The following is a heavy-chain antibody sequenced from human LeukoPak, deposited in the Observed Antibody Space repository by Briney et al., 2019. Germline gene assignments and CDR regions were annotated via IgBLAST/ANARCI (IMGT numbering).Heavy chain of an antibody. Sequence: GGSLRLSCAASGFTFSSYAMHWVRQAPGKGLEWVAVISYDGSNKYYADSVKGRFTISRDNSKNTLYLQMNSLRAEDTALYYCAKDINGYGDYGSFQHWGQGTLVTVSS. J-gene: IGHJ1*01. CDR3: AKDINGYGDYGSFQH. CDR1: GFTFSSYA. D-gene: IGHD4-17*01. V-gene: IGHV3-30-3*01. CDR2: ISYDGSNK.